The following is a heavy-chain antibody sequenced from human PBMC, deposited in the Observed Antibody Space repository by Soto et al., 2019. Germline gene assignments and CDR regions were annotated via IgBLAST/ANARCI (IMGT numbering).Heavy chain of an antibody. CDR1: GDSISGDKG. Sequence: SETRSLRCAVSGDSISGDKGVSWVRQPPGKGLEWIGEIHHSGNSNYNPSLKSRVIISVDKSKNQFSLNLSSVTDADTAVYYCARGERQQQRDYWGQGTLVTVS. V-gene: IGHV4-4*02. CDR2: IHHSGNS. J-gene: IGHJ4*02. D-gene: IGHD6-25*01. CDR3: ARGERQQQRDY.